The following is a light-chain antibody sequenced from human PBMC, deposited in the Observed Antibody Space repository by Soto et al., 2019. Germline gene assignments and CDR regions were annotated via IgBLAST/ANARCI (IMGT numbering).Light chain of an antibody. CDR3: SSYTSSTTVA. CDR2: DVI. CDR1: SNDVGGYDY. J-gene: IGLJ2*01. Sequence: QSVLTQPASVSGSPGQAIAISCTGSSNDVGGYDYVSWYQQHPGRAPKLIIYDVIHRPSGVSDRFSGSKSGNTASLTISGLQAEDEADYFCSSYTSSTTVAFGGGTKVTVL. V-gene: IGLV2-14*01.